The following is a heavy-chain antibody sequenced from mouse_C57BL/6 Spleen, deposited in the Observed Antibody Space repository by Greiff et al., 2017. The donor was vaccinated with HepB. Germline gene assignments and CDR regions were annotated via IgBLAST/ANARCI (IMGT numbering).Heavy chain of an antibody. J-gene: IGHJ1*03. Sequence: QVQLQQPGAELVKPGASVKLSCKASGYTFTSYWMQWVKQRPGQGLEWIGEIDPSDSYTNYNQKFKGKATLTVDTSSSTAYMQLSSLTSEDSAVYYCARRYYGTHWYFDVWGTRTTVTVSS. V-gene: IGHV1-50*01. CDR3: ARRYYGTHWYFDV. CDR1: GYTFTSYW. D-gene: IGHD1-1*01. CDR2: IDPSDSYT.